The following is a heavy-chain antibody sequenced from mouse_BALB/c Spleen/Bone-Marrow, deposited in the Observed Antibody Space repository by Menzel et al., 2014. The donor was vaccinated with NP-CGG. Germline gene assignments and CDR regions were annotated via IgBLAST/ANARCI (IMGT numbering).Heavy chain of an antibody. V-gene: IGHV14-3*02. Sequence: VQLQQSGAELVKPGASVKLSCTASGFNIKDTYMHWVKQRPEQGLEWTGRIDPANGNIKYDPKFQGKATITADTSSNTAYLQLSSLTSEDTAVYYCARWEYYAMDYWGQGTSVTVSS. CDR2: IDPANGNI. CDR1: GFNIKDTY. D-gene: IGHD4-1*01. J-gene: IGHJ4*01. CDR3: ARWEYYAMDY.